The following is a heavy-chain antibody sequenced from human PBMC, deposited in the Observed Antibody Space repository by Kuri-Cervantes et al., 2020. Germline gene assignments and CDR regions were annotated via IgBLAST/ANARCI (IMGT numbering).Heavy chain of an antibody. Sequence: SLSLTCTVSGFTFGDYAMSWFRQAPGKGLEWVGFIRSKAYGGTTEYAASVKGRFTISRDDSQNILFLYMNSLRTDDTAIYYCGNQVHGGESYFDFWGQGLLVTVSS. V-gene: IGHV3-49*03. CDR2: IRSKAYGGTT. CDR1: GFTFGDYA. D-gene: IGHD4-17*01. CDR3: GNQVHGGESYFDF. J-gene: IGHJ4*02.